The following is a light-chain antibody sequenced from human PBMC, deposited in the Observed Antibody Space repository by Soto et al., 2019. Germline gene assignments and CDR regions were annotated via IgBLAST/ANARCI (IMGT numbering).Light chain of an antibody. V-gene: IGLV2-14*03. CDR1: RSDIGAYNF. CDR3: TSWTTSTTMI. J-gene: IGLJ2*01. CDR2: DVN. Sequence: QSALTQPASVSGSPGQSITISCTGTRSDIGAYNFVSWYQQHPGEVPKLILYDVNVRPSGVSNRFSGSKSGNTASLTISGLQAEDEADYYCTSWTTSTTMIFVGGTQLTVL.